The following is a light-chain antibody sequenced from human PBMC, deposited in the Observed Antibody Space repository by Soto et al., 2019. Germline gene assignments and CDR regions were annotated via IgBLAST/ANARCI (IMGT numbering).Light chain of an antibody. CDR1: QSVFLTSNNKNY. CDR3: QQYYTTLT. CDR2: WAS. J-gene: IGKJ4*01. Sequence: DIVMTQSPDSLAVSLGERATINGKSSQSVFLTSNNKNYLAWYQQKPGQHPKVLISWASTRESGVPDRFSGSGSGTDFTLTITSLQAEDVAVYYCQQYYTTLTFGGGTKVEIK. V-gene: IGKV4-1*01.